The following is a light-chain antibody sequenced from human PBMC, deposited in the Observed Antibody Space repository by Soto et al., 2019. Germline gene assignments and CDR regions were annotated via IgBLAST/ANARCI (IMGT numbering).Light chain of an antibody. CDR2: GAS. V-gene: IGKV3-20*01. Sequence: EIVLTRSPGTLSLSPGERATLSCRTSQTVSINDLAWYQQKPGQAPRLLIYGASIRATGIPDRFSGSGSGTDFTLTISRLEPEDFAVYYCQQYGRSSWTFGQGTKVEVK. CDR3: QQYGRSSWT. CDR1: QTVSIND. J-gene: IGKJ1*01.